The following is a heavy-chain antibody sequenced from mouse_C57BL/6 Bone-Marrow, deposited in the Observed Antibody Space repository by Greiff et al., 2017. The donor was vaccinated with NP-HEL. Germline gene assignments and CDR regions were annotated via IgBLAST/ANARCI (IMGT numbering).Heavy chain of an antibody. CDR1: GFTFSSYG. J-gene: IGHJ3*01. CDR2: ISSGGSYT. V-gene: IGHV5-6*01. D-gene: IGHD1-1*01. Sequence: EVQGVESGGDLVKPGGSLKLSCAASGFTFSSYGMSWVRQTPDKRLEWVATISSGGSYTYYPDSVKGRFTISRDNAKNTLYLQMSSLKSEDTAMYYCARRLYYYGPWFAYWGQGTLVTVSA. CDR3: ARRLYYYGPWFAY.